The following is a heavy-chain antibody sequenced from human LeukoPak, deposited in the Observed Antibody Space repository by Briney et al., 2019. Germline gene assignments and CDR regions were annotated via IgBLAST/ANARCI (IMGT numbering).Heavy chain of an antibody. Sequence: PGGSLRLSCAASGFTFSDYYMSWIRQAPGKGLEWVSYISSSGSTIYYADPVKGRFTICRDNAKNSLYLQMNSLRAEDTAVYYCARDKSNRGTRTVYWGQGTLVTVSS. J-gene: IGHJ4*02. CDR1: GFTFSDYY. V-gene: IGHV3-11*01. D-gene: IGHD1-7*01. CDR2: ISSSGSTI. CDR3: ARDKSNRGTRTVY.